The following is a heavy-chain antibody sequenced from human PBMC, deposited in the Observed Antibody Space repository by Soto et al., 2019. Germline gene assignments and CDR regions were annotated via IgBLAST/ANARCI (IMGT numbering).Heavy chain of an antibody. D-gene: IGHD5-12*01. CDR2: INPNSGVT. J-gene: IGHJ6*03. Sequence: QVQLVQSGAEVKEPGASVTVSCRASGDRFTDYYMHWVRQAPGQGLEWMGWINPNSGVTKYAQKFQGWVTMTMDTPLRTVYMQLSRLGFADTAIYYCARESGGATATLDYYYFYMDVWGTGTTVTVSS. CDR3: ARESGGATATLDYYYFYMDV. CDR1: GDRFTDYY. V-gene: IGHV1-2*04.